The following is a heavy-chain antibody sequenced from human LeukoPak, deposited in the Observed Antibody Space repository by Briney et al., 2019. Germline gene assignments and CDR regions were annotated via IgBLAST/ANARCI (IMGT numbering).Heavy chain of an antibody. J-gene: IGHJ4*02. D-gene: IGHD6-19*01. CDR3: ARHHPQIVLGPYSIAVAGLFDY. V-gene: IGHV1-69*13. CDR2: IIPIFGTA. Sequence: SVKVSCKASGGTFSSYAISWVRQAPGQGLEWMGGIIPIFGTANYAQKFQGRVTITADESTSTAYMELSSLRSEDTAVYYCARHHPQIVLGPYSIAVAGLFDYWGQGTLVTVSS. CDR1: GGTFSSYA.